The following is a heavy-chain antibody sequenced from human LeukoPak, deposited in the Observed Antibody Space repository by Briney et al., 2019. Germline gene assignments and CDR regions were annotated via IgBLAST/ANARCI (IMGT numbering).Heavy chain of an antibody. D-gene: IGHD1-26*01. J-gene: IGHJ5*02. CDR1: GYTFTGYY. CDR2: INPNSGGT. V-gene: IGHV1-2*02. Sequence: ASVKVSCKASGYTFTGYYMHWVRQAPGQGLEWMGWINPNSGGTNYAQKFQGRVTMTRDTSISTAYMELSRLRSDDTAVYYCARGGAVGATRLSGYNWFDPWGQGTLVTVSS. CDR3: ARGGAVGATRLSGYNWFDP.